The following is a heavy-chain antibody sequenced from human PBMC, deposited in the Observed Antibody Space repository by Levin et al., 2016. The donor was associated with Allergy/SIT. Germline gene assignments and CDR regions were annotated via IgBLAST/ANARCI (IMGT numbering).Heavy chain of an antibody. D-gene: IGHD1-14*01. V-gene: IGHV1-2*02. CDR3: ARVDWNRNFADY. Sequence: ASVKVSCKASGYTFTGYYMHWVRQAPGQGLEWMGWINPNSGGTNYAQKFQGRVTMTRDTSINTAYMDLTSLTSDDTAVYYCARVDWNRNFADYWGQGTLVTVSS. CDR1: GYTFTGYY. J-gene: IGHJ4*02. CDR2: INPNSGGT.